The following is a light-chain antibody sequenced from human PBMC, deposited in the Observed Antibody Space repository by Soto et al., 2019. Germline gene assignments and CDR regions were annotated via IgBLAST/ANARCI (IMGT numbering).Light chain of an antibody. CDR3: LQFNNWPPYT. J-gene: IGKJ2*01. V-gene: IGKV3-15*01. CDR2: GAS. CDR1: QSVSSS. Sequence: EIVMTQSPATLSVSPGERATLSCRASQSVSSSLAWYQHKPGQPPRLLIYGASTRATGIPARFSGSGSGTEFTLTISNLQPEDFAVYYCLQFNNWPPYTFGQGTQLAIK.